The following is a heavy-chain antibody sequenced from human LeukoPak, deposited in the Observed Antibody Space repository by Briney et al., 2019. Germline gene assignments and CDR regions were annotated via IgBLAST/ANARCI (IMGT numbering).Heavy chain of an antibody. CDR2: ISGSGGST. D-gene: IGHD3-22*01. Sequence: GGSLRLSCAASGFTLSNYAMNWVRQAPGKGLEWVSGISGSGGSTYYADSVKGRFTISRDNSKNTLYLQMNSLRAEDTAVYYCAKDTLIVVVNTPYYFDYWGQGTLVTVSS. V-gene: IGHV3-23*01. J-gene: IGHJ4*02. CDR3: AKDTLIVVVNTPYYFDY. CDR1: GFTLSNYA.